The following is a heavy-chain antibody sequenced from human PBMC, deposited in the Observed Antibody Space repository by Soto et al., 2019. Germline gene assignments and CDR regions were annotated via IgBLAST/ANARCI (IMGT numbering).Heavy chain of an antibody. CDR3: AKGRFLEWLSIDDY. J-gene: IGHJ4*02. Sequence: PGGSLRLSCAASGVTFSSYAMGWARQAPRKGLEWVSAISGSGGSTYYADSVKGRFTISRDNSKNTLYLQMNSLRAEDTAVYYCAKGRFLEWLSIDDYRGQGTLVTVSS. CDR2: ISGSGGST. D-gene: IGHD3-3*01. CDR1: GVTFSSYA. V-gene: IGHV3-23*01.